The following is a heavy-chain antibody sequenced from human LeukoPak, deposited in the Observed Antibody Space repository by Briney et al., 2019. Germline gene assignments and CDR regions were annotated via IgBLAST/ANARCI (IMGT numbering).Heavy chain of an antibody. CDR1: GFTFSAYF. V-gene: IGHV3-64D*06. Sequence: SGGSLRLSCSASGFTFSAYFMHWVRQAPGEGLEYVSSISSNEYDTYYADSVKGRFTISRDNSKNTLFLQMSSLRAEDTAVYYCVKDLNGTWSFDYWGQGTLVTVSS. CDR2: ISSNEYDT. D-gene: IGHD2-8*01. J-gene: IGHJ4*02. CDR3: VKDLNGTWSFDY.